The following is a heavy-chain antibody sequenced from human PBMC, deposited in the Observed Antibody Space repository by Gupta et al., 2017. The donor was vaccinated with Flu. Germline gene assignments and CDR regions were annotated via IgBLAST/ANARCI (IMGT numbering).Heavy chain of an antibody. J-gene: IGHJ6*03. V-gene: IGHV3-30*18. Sequence: HWVRQAPGKGLEWVAVIAYDGSNKYYLDSVKGRFTISRDNSENTLSLKMNSLRAEDTAIYYGAKGSAGISRLNYYYYYMDVWGKGTTVTVSS. CDR2: IAYDGSNK. CDR3: AKGSAGISRLNYYYYYMDV.